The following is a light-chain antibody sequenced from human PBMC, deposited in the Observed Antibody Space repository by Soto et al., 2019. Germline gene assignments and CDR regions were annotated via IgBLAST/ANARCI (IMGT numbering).Light chain of an antibody. CDR2: GAS. Sequence: IVMTPSPATLSYSPSQRSTLSASPTQSVSSYLAWYQQKPGQAPRLFIYGASTTATGIPARFSGSGSVTEFTLTISSLQSEDFAVYYCQQYNNWPITFGQGTRLETK. CDR1: QSVSSY. CDR3: QQYNNWPIT. V-gene: IGKV3-15*01. J-gene: IGKJ5*01.